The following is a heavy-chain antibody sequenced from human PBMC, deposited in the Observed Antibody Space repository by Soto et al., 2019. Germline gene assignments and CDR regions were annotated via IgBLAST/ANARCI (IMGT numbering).Heavy chain of an antibody. J-gene: IGHJ3*02. CDR3: ARVSSSSGYYYVGAFDI. CDR2: IKQDGSEK. D-gene: IGHD3-22*01. Sequence: GESLKISCAASGFTFSSYWMSWVRQAPGKGLEWVANIKQDGSEKYYVDSVKGRFTISRDNAKNSLYLQMNSLRAEDTAVYYCARVSSSSGYYYVGAFDIWGQGTMVTVSS. V-gene: IGHV3-7*01. CDR1: GFTFSSYW.